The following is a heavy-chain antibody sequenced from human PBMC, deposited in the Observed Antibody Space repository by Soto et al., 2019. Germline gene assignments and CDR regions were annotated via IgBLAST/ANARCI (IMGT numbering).Heavy chain of an antibody. CDR1: GVSISSYY. J-gene: IGHJ4*02. CDR2: NYYSGTT. V-gene: IGHV4-59*01. Sequence: SETLSLTCAVSGVSISSYYWSWIRQPPGKGLEWIGYNYYSGTTNYNPSLKSRVTISVDTSKNQFFLRLTSVTAADTAVYYCVREAYIGYGHAIAHRGPGTLVTVSS. D-gene: IGHD5-12*01. CDR3: VREAYIGYGHAIAH.